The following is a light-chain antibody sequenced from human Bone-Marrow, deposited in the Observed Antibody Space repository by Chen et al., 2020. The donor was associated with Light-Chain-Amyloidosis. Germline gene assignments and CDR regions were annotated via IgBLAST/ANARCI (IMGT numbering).Light chain of an antibody. V-gene: IGLV3-25*03. J-gene: IGLJ2*01. CDR1: DLPTKY. CDR2: RDT. Sequence: SYELTQPPSVSVSPGQTARITCSGDDLPTKYAYWYQQKPGPAPVLVIHRDTERPSGISERFSGSSSGTTATLTISGGQAEDEADYHCQSADSSGTYEVIFGGGTKLTVL. CDR3: QSADSSGTYEVI.